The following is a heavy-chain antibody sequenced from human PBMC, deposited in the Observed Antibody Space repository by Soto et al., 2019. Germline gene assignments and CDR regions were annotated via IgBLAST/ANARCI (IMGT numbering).Heavy chain of an antibody. D-gene: IGHD3-10*01. CDR1: GFTFSSYS. Sequence: GGSLRLSCAASGFTFSSYSMNWVRQAPGKGLEWVSSISSSSSYIYYADSVKGRFTISRDNSKNTLYLQMNSLRAEDTAVYYCAKDLEYGWFGEFDYWGQGTLVTVSS. V-gene: IGHV3-21*04. J-gene: IGHJ4*02. CDR2: ISSSSSYI. CDR3: AKDLEYGWFGEFDY.